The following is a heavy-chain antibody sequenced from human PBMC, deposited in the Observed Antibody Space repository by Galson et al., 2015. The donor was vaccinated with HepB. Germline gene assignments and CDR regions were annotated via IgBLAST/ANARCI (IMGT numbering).Heavy chain of an antibody. J-gene: IGHJ4*02. CDR2: ISGSGGST. CDR1: EFTFSSYA. CDR3: AKDREHYNDVLSFDY. Sequence: SLRLSCAASEFTFSSYAMSWVRQAPGKGLEWVSVISGSGGSTYYADSVKGRFTISRDNSKNTLYLQMNSLRAEDTALYYCAKDREHYNDVLSFDYWGQGTLVTVSS. V-gene: IGHV3-23*01. D-gene: IGHD1-1*01.